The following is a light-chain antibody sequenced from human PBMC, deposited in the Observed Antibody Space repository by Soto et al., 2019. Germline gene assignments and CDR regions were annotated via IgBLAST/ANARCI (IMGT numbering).Light chain of an antibody. CDR1: SSDVGTYNL. CDR3: CSYAGSSTYV. Sequence: QSALTQPASVSGSPGQSITISCTGTSSDVGTYNLVSWYQHHPGKAPKLMIYEVTKQPSGVSNRFSGSKSGNTASLTISGLQAEDEADYYCCSYAGSSTYVFGTGTKLTVL. V-gene: IGLV2-23*02. CDR2: EVT. J-gene: IGLJ1*01.